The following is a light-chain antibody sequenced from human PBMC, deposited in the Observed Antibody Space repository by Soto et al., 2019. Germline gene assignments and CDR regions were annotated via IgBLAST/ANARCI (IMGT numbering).Light chain of an antibody. CDR2: KAS. J-gene: IGKJ1*01. V-gene: IGKV1-5*03. CDR1: QSISSW. Sequence: DIQMTQSPSTLSASVGDIVTITCRASQSISSWLAWYQQKPGKAPKLLIYKASSLESGVPSRFSGSGSGTEFTLTISSLQPDDFATYYCQKYNSYSRKCGQGNTGAIK. CDR3: QKYNSYSRK.